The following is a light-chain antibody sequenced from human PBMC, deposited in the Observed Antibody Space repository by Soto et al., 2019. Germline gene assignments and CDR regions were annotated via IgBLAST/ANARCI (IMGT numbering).Light chain of an antibody. CDR1: SGHSSYI. Sequence: QLVLTQSSSASASLGSSVKLTCTLSSGHSSYIIAWHQQQPGKAPRYLMKLESSGSYNKGSGVPDRFSGSSSGADRYLTISNLQSEDEADYYCEAWDINTRVFGGGTQLTVL. V-gene: IGLV4-60*03. CDR3: EAWDINTRV. CDR2: LESSGSY. J-gene: IGLJ3*02.